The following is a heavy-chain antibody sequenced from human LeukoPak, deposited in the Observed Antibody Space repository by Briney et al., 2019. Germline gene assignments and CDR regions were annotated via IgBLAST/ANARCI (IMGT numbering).Heavy chain of an antibody. CDR1: GGSFSGYY. V-gene: IGHV4-34*01. CDR2: INHSGST. J-gene: IGHJ4*02. Sequence: SETLSLTCAVYGGSFSGYYWSWIRQPPGKGVEWIGEINHSGSTNYNPSLKSRVTISVDTSKNQFSLKLSSVTAADTAVYYCARVSVTGTTGLSPYYFDYWGQGTLVTVSS. D-gene: IGHD1-7*01. CDR3: ARVSVTGTTGLSPYYFDY.